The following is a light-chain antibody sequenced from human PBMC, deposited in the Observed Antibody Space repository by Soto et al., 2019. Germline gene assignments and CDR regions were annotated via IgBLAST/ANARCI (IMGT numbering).Light chain of an antibody. Sequence: QPVLTQSPSASASLGASVKLTCTLTSGHSSYAIAWHQQQPEKGPRYLMNLNGDGSHSKGDGIPDRFSGSSSGAERYLTISSLQSEDEADYYCRTWGTGIQVFGGGTKLTVL. J-gene: IGLJ3*02. CDR2: LNGDGSH. V-gene: IGLV4-69*01. CDR3: RTWGTGIQV. CDR1: SGHSSYA.